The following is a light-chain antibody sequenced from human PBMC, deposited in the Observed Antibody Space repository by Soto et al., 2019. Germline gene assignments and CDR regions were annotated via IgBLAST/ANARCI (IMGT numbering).Light chain of an antibody. J-gene: IGKJ5*01. CDR2: DAS. Sequence: EIVLTQSPATLSLSPGERATLSCRASQSVSSYLAWYQQKPCQAPRLLIYDASNRATGIPARFSGSGSGTDFYLTISSLEPEDFAVYYCHQRSNWPTFCQGTRLEIK. CDR1: QSVSSY. V-gene: IGKV3-11*01. CDR3: HQRSNWPT.